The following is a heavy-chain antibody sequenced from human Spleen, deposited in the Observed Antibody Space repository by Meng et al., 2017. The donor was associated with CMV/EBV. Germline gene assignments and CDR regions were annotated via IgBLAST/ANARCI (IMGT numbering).Heavy chain of an antibody. CDR1: GYTFTGYY. CDR3: ARSRYSGYDWDY. J-gene: IGHJ4*02. D-gene: IGHD5-12*01. Sequence: ASVKVSCKASGYTFTGYYMHWVRQAPGQVFQWMGWINPHSGGASYAQNFQGRVTMTRDTAVSTAYLEVNSVRSDDTAVYYCARSRYSGYDWDYWGQGTLVTVSS. V-gene: IGHV1-2*02. CDR2: INPHSGGA.